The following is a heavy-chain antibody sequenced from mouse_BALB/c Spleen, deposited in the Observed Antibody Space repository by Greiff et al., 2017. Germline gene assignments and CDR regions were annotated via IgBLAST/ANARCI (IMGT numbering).Heavy chain of an antibody. CDR3: AREGDYYGNYRYFDY. J-gene: IGHJ2*01. V-gene: IGHV3-2*02. CDR1: GYSITSDYA. D-gene: IGHD2-1*01. Sequence: EVMLVESGPGLVKPSQSLSLTCTVTGYSITSDYAWNWIRQFPGNKLEWMGYISYSGSTSYNPSLKSRISITRDTSKNQFFLQLNSVTTEDTATYYCAREGDYYGNYRYFDYWGQGTTLTVSS. CDR2: ISYSGST.